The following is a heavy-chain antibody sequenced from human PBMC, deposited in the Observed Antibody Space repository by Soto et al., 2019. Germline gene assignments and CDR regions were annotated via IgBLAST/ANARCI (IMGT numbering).Heavy chain of an antibody. Sequence: PSETLSLTCAFSCYSIISGYYWGWIRQPPGKGLEWIGSIYHSGSTYYNPSLKSRVTISVDTSKNQFSLKLSSVTAADTAVYYCARDRGYSYGLYYYYYYGMDVWGQGTTVTVSS. J-gene: IGHJ6*02. V-gene: IGHV4-38-2*02. CDR3: ARDRGYSYGLYYYYYYGMDV. D-gene: IGHD5-18*01. CDR2: IYHSGST. CDR1: CYSIISGYY.